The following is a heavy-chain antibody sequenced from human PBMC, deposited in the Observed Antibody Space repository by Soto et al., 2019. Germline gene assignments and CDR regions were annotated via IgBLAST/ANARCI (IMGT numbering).Heavy chain of an antibody. Sequence: GGSLRLSCAASGFTFSSYAMSWVRQAPGKGLEWVSAISGSGGSTYYADSVKGRFTISRDNSKNTLYLQMNSLRAEDTAVYSCAKDPGIAAAGTADDYWGQGTLVTVSS. CDR3: AKDPGIAAAGTADDY. J-gene: IGHJ4*02. CDR2: ISGSGGST. D-gene: IGHD6-13*01. V-gene: IGHV3-23*01. CDR1: GFTFSSYA.